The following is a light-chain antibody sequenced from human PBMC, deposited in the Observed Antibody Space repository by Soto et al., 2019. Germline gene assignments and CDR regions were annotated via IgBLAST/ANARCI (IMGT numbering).Light chain of an antibody. CDR2: ELP. CDR3: MQTIQLLWT. Sequence: IVMTQSPLSLAVTPGQPASISCKSSQSLLHTDGKTYLNWYLQRPGQLPQFLIYELPNRFSGVPDRYSGSESGTDFTLRIIRVEAVDVGVYYCMQTIQLLWTFGQGTKLQIQ. CDR1: QSLLHTDGKTY. J-gene: IGKJ2*02. V-gene: IGKV2D-29*01.